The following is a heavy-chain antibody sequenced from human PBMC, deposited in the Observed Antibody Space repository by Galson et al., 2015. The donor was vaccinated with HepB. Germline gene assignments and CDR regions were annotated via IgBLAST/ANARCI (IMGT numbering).Heavy chain of an antibody. V-gene: IGHV3-21*01. CDR3: ARDGPYSNYGYYYYYYGMDV. CDR1: GFTFSSYS. D-gene: IGHD4-11*01. J-gene: IGHJ6*02. Sequence: SLRLSCAASGFTFSSYSMNWVRQAPGKGLEWVSSISSSSSYIYYADSVKGRFTISRDNAKNSLYLQMNSLRAEDTAVYYCARDGPYSNYGYYYYYYGMDVWGQGTTVTVSS. CDR2: ISSSSSYI.